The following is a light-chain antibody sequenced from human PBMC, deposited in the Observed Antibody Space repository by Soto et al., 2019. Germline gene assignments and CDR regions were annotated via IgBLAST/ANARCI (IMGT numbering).Light chain of an antibody. CDR3: SSSTSSSTYV. V-gene: IGLV2-14*01. Sequence: QSALTKPASVSGSPGQSITISCTGTSSDVGGYNYVSWYQQHPGKAPKLMIYDVTNRPSGVSNRFSGSKSGNTASLTISGLQAEDEADYYCSSSTSSSTYVFGTGTKLTVL. CDR2: DVT. CDR1: SSDVGGYNY. J-gene: IGLJ1*01.